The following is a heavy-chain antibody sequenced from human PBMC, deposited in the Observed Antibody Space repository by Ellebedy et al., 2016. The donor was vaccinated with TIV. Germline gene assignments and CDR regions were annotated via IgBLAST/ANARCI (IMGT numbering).Heavy chain of an antibody. CDR3: ARDRGTYGDPTPLDY. D-gene: IGHD4-17*01. J-gene: IGHJ4*02. CDR1: GFTFSSYG. CDR2: IWYDGSNK. Sequence: GESLKISCAASGFTFSSYGMHWVRQAPGKGLEWVAVIWYDGSNKYYADSVKGRFTISRDNSKNTLYLQMNSLRAEDTAVYYCARDRGTYGDPTPLDYWGQGTLVTVSS. V-gene: IGHV3-33*01.